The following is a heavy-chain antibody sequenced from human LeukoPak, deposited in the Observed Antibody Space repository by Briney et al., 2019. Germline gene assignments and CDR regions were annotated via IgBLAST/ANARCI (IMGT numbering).Heavy chain of an antibody. CDR2: ISSSGSTI. J-gene: IGHJ4*02. CDR1: GFTFSSYE. D-gene: IGHD3-22*01. V-gene: IGHV3-48*03. CDR3: AREPPYYDSSGYYDY. Sequence: PGGSLRLSCAASGFTFSSYEMNWVRQAPGKGVEWVSYISSSGSTIYYADSVKGRFTISRDNAKNSLYLQMNSLRAEDTAVYYCAREPPYYDSSGYYDYWGQGTLVTVSS.